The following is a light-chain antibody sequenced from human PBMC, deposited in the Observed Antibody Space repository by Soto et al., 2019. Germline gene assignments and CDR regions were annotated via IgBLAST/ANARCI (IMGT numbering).Light chain of an antibody. V-gene: IGKV3-11*01. CDR2: NAA. CDR3: QQRSNWPPIT. Sequence: EIVMTQSPATLSVSPGERATLSCRASQRIDTSLAWYQQRPGQAPRLLLYNAATRATGIPARFSGRGFGTEFTLTISSLEPEDFAVYYCQQRSNWPPITFGQGTRLEIK. J-gene: IGKJ5*01. CDR1: QRIDTS.